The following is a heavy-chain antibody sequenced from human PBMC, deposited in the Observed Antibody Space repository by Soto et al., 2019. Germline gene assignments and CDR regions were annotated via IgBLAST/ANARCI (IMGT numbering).Heavy chain of an antibody. V-gene: IGHV4-59*01. D-gene: IGHD2-21*01. CDR2: VYYSGST. Sequence: KASETLSLTCTVSGASISSYYWGWARQPPGKGLEWIGYVYYSGSTNYNPSLKSRVTISVDTSKKQFSLKLNSVTAADTAVYYCARIAWVDRSYYFDYWGQGNLVTVSS. CDR1: GASISSYY. CDR3: ARIAWVDRSYYFDY. J-gene: IGHJ4*02.